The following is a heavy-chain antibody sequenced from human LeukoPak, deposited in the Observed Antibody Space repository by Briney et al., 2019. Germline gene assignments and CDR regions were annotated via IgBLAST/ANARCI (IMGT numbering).Heavy chain of an antibody. CDR2: IIPIFGTA. J-gene: IGHJ5*02. D-gene: IGHD3-10*01. CDR1: GGTFSSYA. Sequence: SVKVSCKASGGTFSSYAISWVRQAPGQGLEWMGGIIPIFGTADYAQKFQGRVTITTDESTSTAYMELSSLRSEDTAVYYCARVLTYYYGGDWFDPWGQGTLVTVSS. CDR3: ARVLTYYYGGDWFDP. V-gene: IGHV1-69*05.